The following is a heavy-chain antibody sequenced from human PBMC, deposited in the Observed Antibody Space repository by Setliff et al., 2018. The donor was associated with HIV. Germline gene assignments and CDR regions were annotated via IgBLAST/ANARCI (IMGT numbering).Heavy chain of an antibody. CDR3: ASGVGHFDTSYSEKY. J-gene: IGHJ4*02. V-gene: IGHV1-69*06. D-gene: IGHD3-10*01. CDR2: IFPRIGTT. Sequence: GASVKVSCKTSGDAFNSNAISWVRQAPGQGLEWVGAIFPRIGTTNHAQKFQGRVTITADKSISTVYMKMTSLSSEDTAVYYCASGVGHFDTSYSEKYWGQGTLVTVSS. CDR1: GDAFNSNA.